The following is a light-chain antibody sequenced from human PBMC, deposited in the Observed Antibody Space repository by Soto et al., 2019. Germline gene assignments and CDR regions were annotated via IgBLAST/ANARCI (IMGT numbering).Light chain of an antibody. CDR1: SSDVGGDNY. V-gene: IGLV2-8*01. J-gene: IGLJ1*01. Sequence: QSALTQPHSASGSPGQSVAISCTGTSSDVGGDNYVSWYQQHPGKAPKLMISEVNKRPSAVPNRFSGSKSGNTASLTGSGLQAEDEADYYCSPYGGSSNIVGAGTKVTV. CDR3: SPYGGSSNI. CDR2: EVN.